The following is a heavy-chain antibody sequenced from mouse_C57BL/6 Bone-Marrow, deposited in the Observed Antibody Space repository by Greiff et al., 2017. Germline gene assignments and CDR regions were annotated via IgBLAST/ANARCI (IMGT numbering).Heavy chain of an antibody. Sequence: VQLQESGPGLVQPSQSLSITCTVSGFSLTSYGVHWVRQFPGKGLEWLGVIWSGGSTDYNAAFISRLSISKDNSKSQVFFKMNSLQADDTAIYYCARNRGITTVVERDFDVWGTGTTVTVAS. V-gene: IGHV2-2*01. CDR3: ARNRGITTVVERDFDV. D-gene: IGHD1-1*01. J-gene: IGHJ1*03. CDR1: GFSLTSYG. CDR2: IWSGGST.